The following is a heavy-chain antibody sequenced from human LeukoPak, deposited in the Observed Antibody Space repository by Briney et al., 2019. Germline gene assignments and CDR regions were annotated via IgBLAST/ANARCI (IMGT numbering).Heavy chain of an antibody. CDR2: INHSGST. Sequence: SETLSLTCAVYGGSYSGYYWSWIRQPPGKGLEWIGEINHSGSTNYNPSLKSRVTISVDTSKNQFSLKLSSVTAADTAVYYCTRDPSSGGAFDIWGQGTMVTVSS. CDR3: TRDPSSGGAFDI. J-gene: IGHJ3*02. CDR1: GGSYSGYY. D-gene: IGHD2-15*01. V-gene: IGHV4-34*01.